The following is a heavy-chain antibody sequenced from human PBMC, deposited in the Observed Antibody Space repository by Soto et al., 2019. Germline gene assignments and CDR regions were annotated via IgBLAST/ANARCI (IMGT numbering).Heavy chain of an antibody. D-gene: IGHD3-16*01. V-gene: IGHV1-46*01. CDR2: INPSGGST. CDR1: GYTFTSYY. Sequence: ASVKVSCKASGYTFTSYYMHWVRQAPGQGLEWMGIINPSGGSTSYAQKFQGRVTMTRDTSTSTVYMELSSLRSEDTTVYYCAREKGYDYVWGSYAPYYYYGMDVWGQGTTVTVSS. CDR3: AREKGYDYVWGSYAPYYYYGMDV. J-gene: IGHJ6*02.